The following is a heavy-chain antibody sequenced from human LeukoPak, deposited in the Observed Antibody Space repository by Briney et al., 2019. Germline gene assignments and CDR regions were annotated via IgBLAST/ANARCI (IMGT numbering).Heavy chain of an antibody. Sequence: ASVKVSCKASGYTFTSYGISWVRQAPGQGLEWMGWISAYNGNTNYAQKLQGRVTMTTDTSTSTAYMELRSLRSDDTAVYYCARLWFAELKAPYYYYYGMDVWGQGTTVTVSS. CDR3: ARLWFAELKAPYYYYYGMDV. D-gene: IGHD3-10*01. CDR1: GYTFTSYG. J-gene: IGHJ6*02. CDR2: ISAYNGNT. V-gene: IGHV1-18*01.